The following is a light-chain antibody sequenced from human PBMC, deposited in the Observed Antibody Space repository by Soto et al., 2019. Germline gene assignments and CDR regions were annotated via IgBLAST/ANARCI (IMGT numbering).Light chain of an antibody. CDR1: QSVSSY. CDR3: QQRSNWAGAT. V-gene: IGKV3-11*01. Sequence: EIVVTQSPATLSLSPGERATLSCRASQSVSSYLAWYQQKPGQAPRLLIFDASNRATGIPARFSGSGSGTADSLTISSLEPEDFAVYYCQQRSNWAGATFGGGTKVEIK. CDR2: DAS. J-gene: IGKJ4*01.